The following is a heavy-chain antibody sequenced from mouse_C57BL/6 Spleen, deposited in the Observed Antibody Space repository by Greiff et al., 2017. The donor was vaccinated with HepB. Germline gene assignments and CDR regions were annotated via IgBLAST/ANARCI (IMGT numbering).Heavy chain of an antibody. CDR1: GYTFTSYW. Sequence: QVHVKQPGAELVKPGASVKLSCKASGYTFTSYWMHWVKQRPGQGLEWIGMIHPNSGSTNYNEKFKSKATLTVDKSSSTAYMQLSSLTSEDSAVYYCASPIYYGYEYAMDYWGQGTSVTVSS. CDR3: ASPIYYGYEYAMDY. CDR2: IHPNSGST. D-gene: IGHD2-2*01. J-gene: IGHJ4*01. V-gene: IGHV1-64*01.